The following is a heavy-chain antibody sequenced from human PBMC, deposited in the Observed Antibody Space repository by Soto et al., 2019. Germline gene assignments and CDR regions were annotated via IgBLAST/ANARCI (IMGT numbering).Heavy chain of an antibody. D-gene: IGHD1-1*01. CDR1: GYTFIAYH. Sequence: QVQLVQSGAEARKPGASVKVSCKASGYTFIAYHIHWVRQAPGQGLEGMGWINPNSGGTNYAQDFQTGVTITGDTSTSPPSMGLSGLTPADTAMYYCAKDHGRAWSEAFDYWAREPWSPSPQ. CDR2: INPNSGGT. V-gene: IGHV1-2*02. J-gene: IGHJ4*02. CDR3: AKDHGRAWSEAFDY.